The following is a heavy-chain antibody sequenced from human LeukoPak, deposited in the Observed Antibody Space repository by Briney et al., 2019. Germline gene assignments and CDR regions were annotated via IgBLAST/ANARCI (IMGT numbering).Heavy chain of an antibody. CDR1: GFTFSSYS. D-gene: IGHD6-6*01. Sequence: GGSLRLSCAASGFTFSSYSMNWVRQAPGKGLEWVSSISSSSSYIYYADSVKGRFTISRDNSKNTLYLQMNSLRAEDTAVYYCAKGPMVAARPGDWFDPWGQGTLVTVSS. CDR2: ISSSSSYI. V-gene: IGHV3-21*04. J-gene: IGHJ5*02. CDR3: AKGPMVAARPGDWFDP.